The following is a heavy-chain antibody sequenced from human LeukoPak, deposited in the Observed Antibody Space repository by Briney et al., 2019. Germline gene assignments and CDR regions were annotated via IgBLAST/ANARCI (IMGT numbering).Heavy chain of an antibody. V-gene: IGHV3-53*01. Sequence: GGSLRLSCAASGFTVSNNYITWVRQAPGKGPEWVSVIHSGGSTYYADSVKGRFTISRDISKNTLYLQMNSLRAEDTAVYYCARIAIGYGVNSGGYWGQGTLVTVSS. D-gene: IGHD2-21*01. CDR3: ARIAIGYGVNSGGY. CDR1: GFTVSNNY. J-gene: IGHJ4*02. CDR2: IHSGGST.